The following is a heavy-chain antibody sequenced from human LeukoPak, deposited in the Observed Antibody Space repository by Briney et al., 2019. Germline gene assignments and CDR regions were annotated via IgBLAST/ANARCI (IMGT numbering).Heavy chain of an antibody. D-gene: IGHD2-2*01. CDR2: INPSGGST. CDR3: ARENCSSTSCQNWFDP. Sequence: ASVKVSCKASGGTFSSYAISWVRQAPGQGLEWMGIINPSGGSTSYAQKFQGRVTMTRNTSTSTVYMELSSLRSEDTAVYYCARENCSSTSCQNWFDPWGQGTLVTVSS. V-gene: IGHV1-46*01. J-gene: IGHJ5*02. CDR1: GGTFSSYA.